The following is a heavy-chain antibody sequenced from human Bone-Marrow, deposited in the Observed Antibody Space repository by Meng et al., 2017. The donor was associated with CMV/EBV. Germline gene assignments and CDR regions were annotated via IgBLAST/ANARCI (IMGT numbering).Heavy chain of an antibody. Sequence: GGSLRLSCAASGFTLSDYYVSWIRQAPGKGLEWISYISGSGNTIHYAGSVRGRFIISRDTPKNSVYLQMDRLRAEDTALYYCVREDVGDYFLDTWGQGTLVTVSS. D-gene: IGHD4-17*01. CDR1: GFTLSDYY. J-gene: IGHJ5*02. CDR3: VREDVGDYFLDT. V-gene: IGHV3-11*01. CDR2: ISGSGNTI.